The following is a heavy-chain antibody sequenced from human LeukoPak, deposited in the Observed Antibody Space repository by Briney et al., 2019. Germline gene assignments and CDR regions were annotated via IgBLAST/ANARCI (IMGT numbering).Heavy chain of an antibody. CDR3: ARVTGYMIEDYFDY. CDR1: GGSFSGYF. CDR2: INHSADT. Sequence: SETLSLTCAVYGGSFSGYFFSWLRQPPGKGLEWIGEINHSADTKYNPSLMSRVSISVDTSKNQFSLKLSSVTAADTAVYYCARVTGYMIEDYFDYWGQGTLVTVSS. V-gene: IGHV4-34*01. D-gene: IGHD3-22*01. J-gene: IGHJ4*02.